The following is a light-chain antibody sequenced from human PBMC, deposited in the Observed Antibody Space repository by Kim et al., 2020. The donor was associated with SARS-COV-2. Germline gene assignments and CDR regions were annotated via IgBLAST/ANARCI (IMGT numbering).Light chain of an antibody. J-gene: IGLJ2*01. CDR1: RSNIGAAYD. CDR2: GHS. V-gene: IGLV1-40*01. Sequence: GQRITISCTGNRSNIGAAYDVHWYQQLPGTAPRLLIYGHSNRPSGVPDRFSGSTSGTSASLAITGLQAEDEADYYCHSYDINLRALFGGGTQLTVL. CDR3: HSYDINLRAL.